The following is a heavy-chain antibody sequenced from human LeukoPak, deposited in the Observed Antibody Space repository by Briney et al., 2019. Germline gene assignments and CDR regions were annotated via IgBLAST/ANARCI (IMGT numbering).Heavy chain of an antibody. CDR2: INCGGST. V-gene: IGHV4-59*01. CDR1: GGSISSYY. Sequence: SESLSLTCTASGGSISSYYWSWIRQPPGKRLEWIGRINCGGSTNYNPSLKSRVTISVDTSKNQFSLKLSSVTAADTAVYYCASRSSIWSGYQDTLYYFDSWGQGTLVTVSS. J-gene: IGHJ4*02. D-gene: IGHD3-3*01. CDR3: ASRSSIWSGYQDTLYYFDS.